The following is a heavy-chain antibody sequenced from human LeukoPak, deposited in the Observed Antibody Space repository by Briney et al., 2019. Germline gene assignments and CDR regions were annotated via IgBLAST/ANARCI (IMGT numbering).Heavy chain of an antibody. CDR1: GYTFTSTG. D-gene: IGHD6-6*01. J-gene: IGHJ4*02. CDR2: INPDSGGT. Sequence: GASVKVSCKASGYTFTSTGICWVRQAPGQGLEWMGWINPDSGGTNYAQKFQGRVTMTRDASISTAYMELSRLRSDDTAVYYCASEGGAGRRDYWGQGTLVTVSS. CDR3: ASEGGAGRRDY. V-gene: IGHV1-2*02.